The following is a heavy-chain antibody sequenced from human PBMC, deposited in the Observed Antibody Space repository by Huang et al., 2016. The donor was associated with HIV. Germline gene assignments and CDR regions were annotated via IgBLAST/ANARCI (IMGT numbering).Heavy chain of an antibody. CDR3: ARQWTILEWLLGLDV. Sequence: QMQLQQRGAGLLKPSETLSLTYGVSGGSFTGNYLTWIRQAPGKGLEWIGEVNDSGATNYNPSLNGRVTISLDKSNRELSLNLRSVTAADTAVYYCARQWTILEWLLGLDVWGQGTTVIVSS. CDR1: GGSFTGNY. J-gene: IGHJ6*02. D-gene: IGHD3-3*01. V-gene: IGHV4-34*02. CDR2: VNDSGAT.